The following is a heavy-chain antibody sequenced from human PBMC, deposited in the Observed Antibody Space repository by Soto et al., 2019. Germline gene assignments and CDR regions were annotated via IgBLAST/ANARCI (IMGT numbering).Heavy chain of an antibody. J-gene: IGHJ4*02. CDR3: ARVGDYDILTGYWSQFDY. CDR2: IYHSGST. CDR1: GGSISSSNW. V-gene: IGHV4-4*02. Sequence: PSETLSLTCAVSGGSISSSNWWSWVRQPPGKGLEWIGEIYHSGSTNYNPSLKSRVTISVDKSKNQFSLKLSSVAAADTAVYYCARVGDYDILTGYWSQFDYWGQGTLVTVS. D-gene: IGHD3-9*01.